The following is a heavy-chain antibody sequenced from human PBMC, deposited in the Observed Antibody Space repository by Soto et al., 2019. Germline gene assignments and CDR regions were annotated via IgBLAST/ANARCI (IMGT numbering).Heavy chain of an antibody. CDR3: ARAHYGDYMFDY. V-gene: IGHV4-59*01. CDR2: IYYSGST. J-gene: IGHJ4*02. D-gene: IGHD4-17*01. CDR1: GGSISSYY. Sequence: SETLSLTCTVSGGSISSYYWSLIRQPPGKGLEWIGYIYYSGSTNYNPSLKSRVTISVDTSKNQFSLKLSSVTAADTAVYYCARAHYGDYMFDYWGQGTLVTVSS.